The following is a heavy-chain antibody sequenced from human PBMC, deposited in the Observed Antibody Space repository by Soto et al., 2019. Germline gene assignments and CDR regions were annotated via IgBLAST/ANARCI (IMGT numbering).Heavy chain of an antibody. D-gene: IGHD6-13*01. CDR1: GYTFTGYY. CDR2: INPNSGGT. J-gene: IGHJ4*02. CDR3: ARDGPSGIAAAGTAFDY. Sequence: ASVKVSCKASGYTFTGYYMHWVRQAPGQGLEWMGWINPNSGGTNYAQKFQGRVTMTRDTSISTAYMELSRLRSDDTAVYYCARDGPSGIAAAGTAFDYWGQGTLVTVSS. V-gene: IGHV1-2*02.